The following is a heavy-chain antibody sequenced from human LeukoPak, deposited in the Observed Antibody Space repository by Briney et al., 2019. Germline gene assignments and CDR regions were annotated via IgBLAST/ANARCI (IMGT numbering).Heavy chain of an antibody. J-gene: IGHJ4*02. CDR2: IYYTGST. D-gene: IGHD1-26*01. V-gene: IGHV4-39*07. CDR3: ARYSATYYVY. CDR1: GGSIRSSSYY. Sequence: SETLSLTCTVSGGSIRSSSYYWGWIRQPPGKGLEWIGCIYYTGSTYYNPSLKSRVTISVDTSKNQFSLKLSSVTAADTAMYYCARYSATYYVYWGQGTLVTVSS.